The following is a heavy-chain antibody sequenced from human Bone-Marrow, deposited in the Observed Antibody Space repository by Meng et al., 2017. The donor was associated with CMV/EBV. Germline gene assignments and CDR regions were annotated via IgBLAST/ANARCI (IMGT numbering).Heavy chain of an antibody. D-gene: IGHD6-13*01. CDR1: GFTFSSYA. Sequence: GESLKISCAASGFTFSSYAMHWVRQAPGKGLEWVAVISYDGSNKYYADSVKGRFTISRDNAKNSLYLQMNSLRAEDTAVYYCARDLSIWAAGYGMDVWGQGTTVTVSS. J-gene: IGHJ6*02. V-gene: IGHV3-30-3*01. CDR3: ARDLSIWAAGYGMDV. CDR2: ISYDGSNK.